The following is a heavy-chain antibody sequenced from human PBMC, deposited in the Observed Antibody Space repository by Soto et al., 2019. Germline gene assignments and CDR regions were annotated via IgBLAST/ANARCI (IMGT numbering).Heavy chain of an antibody. CDR1: GGSIGSSNW. J-gene: IGHJ4*02. CDR3: ATRTFGSNAFFDT. Sequence: SETLSLTCAVSGGSIGSSNWWSWVRQPPGKGLEWIGYIYFGGTTQSNPSLKSRAIISLDTSKNQFSLNLSSVTAADTAVYYCATRTFGSNAFFDTWGQGALVTVSS. D-gene: IGHD3-10*01. CDR2: IYFGGTT. V-gene: IGHV4-4*02.